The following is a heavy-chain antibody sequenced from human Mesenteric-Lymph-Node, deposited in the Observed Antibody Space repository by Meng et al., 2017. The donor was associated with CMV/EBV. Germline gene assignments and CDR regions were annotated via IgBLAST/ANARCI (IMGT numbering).Heavy chain of an antibody. CDR3: MLWFGEGFIYYGLDV. Sequence: GGSLRGHYWAWIRQAPGKGLEWIGKINHSGTTNYNPSLKSRVSISVEKSTNDLSLKVTSVTAADTAVYYCMLWFGEGFIYYGLDVWGQGTTVTVSS. CDR2: INHSGTT. CDR1: GGSLRGHY. D-gene: IGHD3-10*01. V-gene: IGHV4-34*01. J-gene: IGHJ6*02.